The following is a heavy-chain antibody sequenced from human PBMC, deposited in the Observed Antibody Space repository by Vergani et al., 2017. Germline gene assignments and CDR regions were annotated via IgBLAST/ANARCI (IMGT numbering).Heavy chain of an antibody. V-gene: IGHV3-23*01. D-gene: IGHD5-12*01. J-gene: IGHJ6*02. CDR1: GFTFTHYA. CDR2: ISGSGGST. CDR3: AKANPRNSGYDYRYYYHAMDV. Sequence: EVQLLESGGDLVQPGGSLRLSCAASGFTFTHYAMNWVRQAPGKGLEWVSGISGSGGSTYYAGSVKGRFTISRDSSKNTLDLQMNSLSAGDTAVYYCAKANPRNSGYDYRYYYHAMDVWGQGTTVTVSS.